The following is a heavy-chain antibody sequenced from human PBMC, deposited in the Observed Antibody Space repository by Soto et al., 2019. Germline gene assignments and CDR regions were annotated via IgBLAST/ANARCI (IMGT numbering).Heavy chain of an antibody. CDR3: ARTYYDSSGYFDY. CDR1: GFTLSSYS. CDR2: ISSSSNYI. D-gene: IGHD3-22*01. J-gene: IGHJ4*02. Sequence: ESGGGLVKPGGSLRLSCAASGFTLSSYSMNWVRQAPGKGLEWVSSISSSSNYIYYADSVKGRFTISRDNAKNSLYLQMNALRAEDTAVYYCARTYYDSSGYFDYWGQGTLVTVSS. V-gene: IGHV3-21*01.